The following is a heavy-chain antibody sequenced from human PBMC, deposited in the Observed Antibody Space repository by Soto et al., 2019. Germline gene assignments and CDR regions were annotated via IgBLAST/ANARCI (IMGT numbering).Heavy chain of an antibody. J-gene: IGHJ4*02. CDR1: AASFSKYY. CDR2: IYFNGNT. Sequence: SETLSLTCTVSAASFSKYYWSWIRQPPGKGLEWIGYIYFNGNTNYNPSLKRRVTISMDTSKKQISLNLTSVTDADTAVYYCASVTFGGVVLAHWGQGTLVTVSS. D-gene: IGHD3-16*01. V-gene: IGHV4-59*01. CDR3: ASVTFGGVVLAH.